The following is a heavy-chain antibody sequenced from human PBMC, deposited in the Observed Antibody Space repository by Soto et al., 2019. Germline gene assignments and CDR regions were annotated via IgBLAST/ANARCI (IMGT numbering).Heavy chain of an antibody. Sequence: EVQLLESGGGLVQPGGSLRLSCAASGFTFSSYAMSWVRQAPGKGLEWVSAISGSGGSTYYADSVKGRFTISRDNSKNTLYLQMNSLRAEDTAVYYWGKANWRGYSGYEQVWGQGTLVTVSS. V-gene: IGHV3-23*01. CDR3: GKANWRGYSGYEQV. D-gene: IGHD5-12*01. CDR1: GFTFSSYA. J-gene: IGHJ4*02. CDR2: ISGSGGST.